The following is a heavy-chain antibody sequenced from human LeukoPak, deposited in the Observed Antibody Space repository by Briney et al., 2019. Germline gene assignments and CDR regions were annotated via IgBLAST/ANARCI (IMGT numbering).Heavy chain of an antibody. Sequence: PSETLSLTCTVSGGSISSGGYYWSWIRQHPGKGLEWIGYIYYSGSTYYNPSLKSRVAISVDTSKNQFSLKLSSVTAADTAVYYCARGSIAAAGIAAFDPWGQGTLVTASS. J-gene: IGHJ5*02. CDR1: GGSISSGGYY. CDR2: IYYSGST. D-gene: IGHD6-13*01. CDR3: ARGSIAAAGIAAFDP. V-gene: IGHV4-31*03.